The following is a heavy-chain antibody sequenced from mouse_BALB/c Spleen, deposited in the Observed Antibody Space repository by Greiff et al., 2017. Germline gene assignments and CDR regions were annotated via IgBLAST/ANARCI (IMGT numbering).Heavy chain of an antibody. Sequence: QVQLQQSGPELVKPGASVRISCKASGYTFTSYYIHLVKQRPGQGLEWIGWIYPGNVNTKYNEKFKGKATLTADKSSSTAYMQLSSLTSEDSAVYFCARSKYGNSPCAYWGQGTLVTVSA. CDR3: ARSKYGNSPCAY. CDR1: GYTFTSYY. D-gene: IGHD2-10*02. V-gene: IGHV1S56*01. CDR2: IYPGNVNT. J-gene: IGHJ3*01.